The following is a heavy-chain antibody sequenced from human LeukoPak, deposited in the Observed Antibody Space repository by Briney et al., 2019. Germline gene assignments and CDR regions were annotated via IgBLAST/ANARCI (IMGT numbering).Heavy chain of an antibody. Sequence: GGSLRLSCAASGFTFDDYAMHWVRQAPGKGLEWVSGISWNSGSIGYADSVKGRFTISRDNAKNSLYLQMNSVRAEDTALYYCAKVVSTYYYETADWYFDLWGRGTLVTVSS. J-gene: IGHJ2*01. CDR1: GFTFDDYA. CDR3: AKVVSTYYYETADWYFDL. CDR2: ISWNSGSI. V-gene: IGHV3-9*01. D-gene: IGHD3-22*01.